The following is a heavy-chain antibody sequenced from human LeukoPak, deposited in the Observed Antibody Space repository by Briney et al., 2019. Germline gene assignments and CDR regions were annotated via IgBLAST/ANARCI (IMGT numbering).Heavy chain of an antibody. D-gene: IGHD3-3*01. CDR1: GGSISSYY. CDR3: ARDGGFWSGYSSAFDI. CDR2: IYYSGST. V-gene: IGHV4-59*12. Sequence: SETLSLTCTVSGGSISSYYWSWIRQPPGKGLEWIGYIYYSGSTNYNPSLKSRVTISVDTSKNQFSLKLSSVTAADTAVYYCARDGGFWSGYSSAFDIWGQGTMVTVSS. J-gene: IGHJ3*02.